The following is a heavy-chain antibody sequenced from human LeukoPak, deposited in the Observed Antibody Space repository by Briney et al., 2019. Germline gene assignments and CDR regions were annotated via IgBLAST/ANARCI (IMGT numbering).Heavy chain of an antibody. D-gene: IGHD4-17*01. J-gene: IGHJ6*03. V-gene: IGHV1-69*06. CDR2: IIPIFGTA. Sequence: ASVKVSCKASGGTFSSYAISWVRQAPGQGLEWMGGIIPIFGTANYAQKFQGRVTITADKSTSTAYMELSSLRSEDTAVYYCARDISSYGDYYYYMDVWGKGTTVTVSS. CDR3: ARDISSYGDYYYYMDV. CDR1: GGTFSSYA.